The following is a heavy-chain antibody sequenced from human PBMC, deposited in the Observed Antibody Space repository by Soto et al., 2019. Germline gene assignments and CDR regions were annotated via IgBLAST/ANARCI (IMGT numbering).Heavy chain of an antibody. CDR3: AKTYYYDSAGYYAPFDP. CDR1: GYTFTNYW. Sequence: GESLKISCKGSGYTFTNYWINWVRQVPGKGLEWMGRIDPTDSYTNYSPSYQGRVTISVDKSINTAYLQWSSLKASDTAMYYCAKTYYYDSAGYYAPFDPWGQGTLVTVSS. CDR2: IDPTDSYT. V-gene: IGHV5-10-1*01. D-gene: IGHD3-22*01. J-gene: IGHJ5*02.